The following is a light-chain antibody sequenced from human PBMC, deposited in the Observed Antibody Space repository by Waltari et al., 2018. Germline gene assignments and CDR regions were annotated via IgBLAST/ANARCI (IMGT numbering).Light chain of an antibody. CDR3: QQYDNLPSFRT. CDR2: DAS. V-gene: IGKV1-33*01. CDR1: QDISNY. Sequence: DIQMTQSPSSLSASVGDRVTITCQASQDISNYLNWYQQKPGKAPKLLIYDASNLETGVPSRFSGSGSGTEFTFTISSLQPEDIATYYCQQYDNLPSFRTFGQGTKVEIK. J-gene: IGKJ1*01.